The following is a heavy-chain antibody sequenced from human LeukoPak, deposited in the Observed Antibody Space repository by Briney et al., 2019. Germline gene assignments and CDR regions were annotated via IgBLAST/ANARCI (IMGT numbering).Heavy chain of an antibody. V-gene: IGHV4-39*01. J-gene: IGHJ4*02. CDR3: ARGRYSYGRPFDY. CDR1: GGSISSSSYY. D-gene: IGHD5-18*01. CDR2: IYYSGST. Sequence: PSETLSLTCTVSGGSISSSSYYWGWIRQPPGKGLEGIGSIYYSGSTYYNPSLKSRVTISVDTSKNQFSLKLSSVTAADTAVYYCARGRYSYGRPFDYWGQGTLVTVSS.